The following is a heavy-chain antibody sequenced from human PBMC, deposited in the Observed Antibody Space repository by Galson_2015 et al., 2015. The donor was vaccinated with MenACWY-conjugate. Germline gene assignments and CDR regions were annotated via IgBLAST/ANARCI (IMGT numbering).Heavy chain of an antibody. CDR3: ARGDNYYDIKGWFDP. CDR2: IIPIFGTA. J-gene: IGHJ5*02. Sequence: SVKVSCKASGGTFSSYAISWVRQAPGQGLEWMGGIIPIFGTANYAQKFQGRVTITADESTSTAYMELSSLRSEDTAVYYCARGDNYYDIKGWFDPWGQGTLVTVSS. D-gene: IGHD3-22*01. CDR1: GGTFSSYA. V-gene: IGHV1-69*13.